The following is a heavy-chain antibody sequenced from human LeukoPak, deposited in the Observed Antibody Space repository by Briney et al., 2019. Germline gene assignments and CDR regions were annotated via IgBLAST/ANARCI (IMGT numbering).Heavy chain of an antibody. V-gene: IGHV3-48*03. J-gene: IGHJ4*02. CDR2: IRSSGSTI. CDR1: GFTFSSYE. D-gene: IGHD5-24*01. CDR3: ARERDGYNDY. Sequence: PGGSLRLSCAASGFTFSSYEMNWVRQAPGKGLEWVSYIRSSGSTIYYADSVKGRFTISRDNAKNSLYLQMNSLRAEDTAVYYCARERDGYNDYWGQGTLVTVSS.